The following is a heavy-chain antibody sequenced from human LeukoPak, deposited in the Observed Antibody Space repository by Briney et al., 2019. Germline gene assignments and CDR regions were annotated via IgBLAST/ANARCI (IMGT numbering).Heavy chain of an antibody. CDR3: ARDRYYYDSSGYYYDY. D-gene: IGHD3-22*01. Sequence: GGSLRLSCAASGFTFSIYGMHWVRQAPGKGLEWVAVIWYDGSNKYYADSVKGRFTISRDNSENTLHLQMNSLRAEDTAVYYCARDRYYYDSSGYYYDYWGQGTLVTVSS. J-gene: IGHJ4*02. V-gene: IGHV3-33*01. CDR2: IWYDGSNK. CDR1: GFTFSIYG.